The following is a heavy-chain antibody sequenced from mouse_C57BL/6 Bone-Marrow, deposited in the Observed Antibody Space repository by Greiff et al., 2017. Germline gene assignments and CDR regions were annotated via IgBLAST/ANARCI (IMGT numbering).Heavy chain of an antibody. CDR1: GFTFSSYA. Sequence: EVQLVESGGGLVKPGGSLKLSCAASGFTFSSYAMSWVRQTPEKRLEWVATISDGGSYTYYPDNVKGRFTISRDNAKNNLYLQMSHLKSEDTAMYYCARSIYFPYVDYWGQGTTLTVSS. D-gene: IGHD2-1*01. V-gene: IGHV5-4*01. CDR2: ISDGGSYT. CDR3: ARSIYFPYVDY. J-gene: IGHJ2*01.